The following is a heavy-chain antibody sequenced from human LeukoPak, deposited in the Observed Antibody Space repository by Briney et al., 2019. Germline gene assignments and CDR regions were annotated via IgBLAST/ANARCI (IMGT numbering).Heavy chain of an antibody. CDR3: ARTDYGDYAPPYDAFDI. J-gene: IGHJ3*02. Sequence: PGGSLRLSCAASGFTFSSYLMSWVRQAPGKGLEWVANIKQDGSEKYYVDSVKGRFTISRDNAKNSLYLQMNSLRAEDTAVYYCARTDYGDYAPPYDAFDIWGQGKMVTVSS. CDR1: GFTFSSYL. D-gene: IGHD4-17*01. CDR2: IKQDGSEK. V-gene: IGHV3-7*01.